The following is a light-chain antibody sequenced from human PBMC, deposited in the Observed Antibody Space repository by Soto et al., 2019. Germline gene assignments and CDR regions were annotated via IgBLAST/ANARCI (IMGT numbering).Light chain of an antibody. V-gene: IGKV1-5*01. J-gene: IGKJ1*01. CDR1: QSISSW. CDR2: DAS. Sequence: DIQMTQSPSTLSTSVGDRVSINCRASQSISSWLAWYQQKPGKAPKLLIYDASSLESGVPSRFSGSGSGTEFTLTISSLQPDDFATYYCQQYNSYSQNTFGQGTKVDIK. CDR3: QQYNSYSQNT.